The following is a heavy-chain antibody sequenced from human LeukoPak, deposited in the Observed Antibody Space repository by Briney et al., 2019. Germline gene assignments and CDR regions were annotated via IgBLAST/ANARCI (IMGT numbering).Heavy chain of an antibody. V-gene: IGHV3-23*01. CDR1: GFTFSSYA. J-gene: IGHJ4*02. D-gene: IGHD6-13*01. CDR2: IRGSDDST. CDR3: AKDTGPAAGITADY. Sequence: GGSLRLSCAASGFTFSSYAMTWVRQAPGKGLEWVSTIRGSDDSTYYADSVKGRFTISRDNSKNTLYLQMNSLRAEDTAIYYSAKDTGPAAGITADYWGQGTLVTV.